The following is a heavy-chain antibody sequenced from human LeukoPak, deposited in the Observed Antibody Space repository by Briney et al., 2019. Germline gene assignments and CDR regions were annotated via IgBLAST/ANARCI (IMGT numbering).Heavy chain of an antibody. CDR3: AAVIVGATDFDY. Sequence: ASVKVSCKASGFTFTSSAVQRVRQARGQRLEWIGWIVVGSGNTNYAQKFQERVTITRDMSTSTAYMELSSLRSEDTAVYYCAAVIVGATDFDYWGQGTLVTVSS. D-gene: IGHD1-26*01. CDR2: IVVGSGNT. J-gene: IGHJ4*02. CDR1: GFTFTSSA. V-gene: IGHV1-58*01.